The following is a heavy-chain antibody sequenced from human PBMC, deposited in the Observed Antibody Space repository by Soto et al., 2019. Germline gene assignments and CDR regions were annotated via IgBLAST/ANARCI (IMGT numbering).Heavy chain of an antibody. Sequence: PSETLSLTCTVSGGSISGSSYYWGWIRQPPGKGLEWIGSIYYSGSTYYNPSLKSRVTISVDTSKNQFSLKLSSVTAADTAVYYCARGRGLHDYWGQGTLVTVSS. CDR1: GGSISGSSYY. CDR2: IYYSGST. D-gene: IGHD1-26*01. J-gene: IGHJ4*02. CDR3: ARGRGLHDY. V-gene: IGHV4-39*01.